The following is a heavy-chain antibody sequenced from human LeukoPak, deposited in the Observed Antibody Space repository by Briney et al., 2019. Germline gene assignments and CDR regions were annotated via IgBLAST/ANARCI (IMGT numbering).Heavy chain of an antibody. V-gene: IGHV3-53*01. Sequence: GGSLRLSCATSGFTVSSNYMNWVRQAPGKGLEWVSVIYRGGSTYYADSVKGRFTISRDNSKNTLYFQMNSLRAEDTAVYYCARDSLFTGGNSEHYWGQGTLVTVSS. CDR1: GFTVSSNY. CDR3: ARDSLFTGGNSEHY. CDR2: IYRGGST. D-gene: IGHD4-23*01. J-gene: IGHJ4*02.